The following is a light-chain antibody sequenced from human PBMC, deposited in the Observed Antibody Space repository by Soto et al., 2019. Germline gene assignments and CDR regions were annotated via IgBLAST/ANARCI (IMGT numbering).Light chain of an antibody. Sequence: QSALTQPPSASGSPGQSVTISCTGTSSDVGGYNYVSWYQQHPGKAPKLMIYEVSKRPSGVPDRFSGSKSGNTASLTVSGLQAEDEADYHCISCAGGNLLYVFGTGTKVTVL. CDR1: SSDVGGYNY. CDR2: EVS. V-gene: IGLV2-8*01. J-gene: IGLJ1*01. CDR3: ISCAGGNLLYV.